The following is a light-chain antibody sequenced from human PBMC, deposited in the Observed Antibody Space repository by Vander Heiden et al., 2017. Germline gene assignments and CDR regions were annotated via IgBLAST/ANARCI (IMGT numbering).Light chain of an antibody. J-gene: IGLJ3*02. CDR2: DVS. CDR1: SSDVGGYNY. V-gene: IGLV2-11*01. CDR3: CSYAGSYTSWV. Sequence: QSALTQPRSVSRSPGQSVTISCTGTSSDVGGYNYVSWYQQHPGKAPKLMIYDVSKRPSGVPDRFSGSKSGNTASLTISGLQAEDEADYYCCSYAGSYTSWVFGGGTKLTVL.